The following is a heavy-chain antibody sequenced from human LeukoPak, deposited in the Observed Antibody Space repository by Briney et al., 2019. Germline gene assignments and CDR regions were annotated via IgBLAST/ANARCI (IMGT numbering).Heavy chain of an antibody. CDR2: IYYSGST. D-gene: IGHD2-21*01. CDR3: AREGSWVDSRYFDY. Sequence: SETLSLTCTVSGGSISSYYWSWIRQPPEKGLEWIGYIYYSGSTNYNPSLKSRVTISVDTSKNQFSLKLSSVTAADTAAYYCAREGSWVDSRYFDYWGQGTLVTVSS. V-gene: IGHV4-59*01. CDR1: GGSISSYY. J-gene: IGHJ4*02.